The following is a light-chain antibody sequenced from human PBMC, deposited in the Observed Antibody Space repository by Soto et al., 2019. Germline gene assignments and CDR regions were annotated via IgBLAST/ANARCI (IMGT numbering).Light chain of an antibody. V-gene: IGKV3D-11*01. J-gene: IGKJ5*01. CDR2: DAS. CDR3: DPPIHFPP. CDR1: QGVSSY. Sequence: IGLTQSPATLSVSPGDTATLSCRASQGVSSYLAWYQQKPGQAPRLLIYDASNRATGIPARFSGSGPGTDFTLTISCLEPDDIPVYYCDPPIHFPPFCQVTRLAF.